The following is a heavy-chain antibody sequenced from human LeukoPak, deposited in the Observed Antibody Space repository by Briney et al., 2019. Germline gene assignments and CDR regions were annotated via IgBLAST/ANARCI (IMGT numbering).Heavy chain of an antibody. D-gene: IGHD3-10*01. J-gene: IGHJ6*02. V-gene: IGHV1-69*04. CDR1: GGTFSSYA. CDR3: ASDPLHNYYYYGMDV. Sequence: ASVTVSCKASGGTFSSYAISWVRQAPGQGLEWMGRIIPILGIANYAQKFQGRVTITADKSTSTAYMELSSLRSEDTAVYYCASDPLHNYYYYGMDVWGQGTTVTVSS. CDR2: IIPILGIA.